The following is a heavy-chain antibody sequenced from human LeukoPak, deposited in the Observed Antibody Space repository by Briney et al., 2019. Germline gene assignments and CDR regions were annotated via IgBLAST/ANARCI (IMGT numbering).Heavy chain of an antibody. V-gene: IGHV1-2*02. CDR3: AKEVGCSSSSHLDY. CDR1: GYTFTGYY. D-gene: IGHD6-6*01. J-gene: IGHJ4*02. CDR2: INPNSGGT. Sequence: ASVKVSCKASGYTFTGYYMHWVRQAPGQGLEWMGWINPNSGGTNYAQKFQGRVTMTRDTSISTAYMELNSLRAEDTAVYYCAKEVGCSSSSHLDYWGQGTLVTVSS.